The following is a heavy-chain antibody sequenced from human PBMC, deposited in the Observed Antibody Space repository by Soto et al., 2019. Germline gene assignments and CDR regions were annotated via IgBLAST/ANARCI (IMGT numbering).Heavy chain of an antibody. Sequence: QVQLVQSGAEVKKPGSSVKVSCKASGGTFSSYAISWVRQAPGQGLEWMGGIIPIFGTANYAQKFQGRVTITADESTSTACLEQRSLRAECNAVYFSAKAPHYYDSSCYLQHKWYFELWGRGSLVTVSS. J-gene: IGHJ2*01. V-gene: IGHV1-69*12. CDR1: GGTFSSYA. CDR2: IIPIFGTA. CDR3: AKAPHYYDSSCYLQHKWYFEL. D-gene: IGHD3-22*01.